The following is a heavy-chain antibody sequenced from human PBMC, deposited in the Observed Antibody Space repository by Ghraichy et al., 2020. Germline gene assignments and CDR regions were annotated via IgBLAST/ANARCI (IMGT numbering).Heavy chain of an antibody. Sequence: GESLNISCAASGFTFSSYWMHWVRQAPGKGLVWVSRINSDGTTTLYADSVKGRFTISRDNAKNTLYLQMNGLRAEETAVYYCARVGSGYAHDSWGQGTLVTVSS. V-gene: IGHV3-74*01. D-gene: IGHD5-12*01. CDR1: GFTFSSYW. CDR3: ARVGSGYAHDS. J-gene: IGHJ4*02. CDR2: INSDGTTT.